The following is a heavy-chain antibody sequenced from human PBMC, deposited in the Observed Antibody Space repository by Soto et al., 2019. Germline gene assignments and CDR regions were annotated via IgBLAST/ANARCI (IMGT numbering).Heavy chain of an antibody. D-gene: IGHD5-12*01. Sequence: XSVKFSCKASVYTFTSYGISWVRQAPGQGLEWMGWISVYNGNTDYAQKFQGRVTMTTDTSTSTAYMELRSLRSDDTAVYYCATSYDSGFDHWGQGTLVTVSS. CDR2: ISVYNGNT. CDR1: VYTFTSYG. J-gene: IGHJ5*02. CDR3: ATSYDSGFDH. V-gene: IGHV1-18*04.